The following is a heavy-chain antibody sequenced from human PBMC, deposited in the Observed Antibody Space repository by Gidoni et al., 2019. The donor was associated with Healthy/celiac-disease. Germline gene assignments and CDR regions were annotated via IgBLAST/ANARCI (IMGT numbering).Heavy chain of an antibody. CDR2: INPNSGGT. CDR3: ARGGGDDYGDYRALDYYGMDV. D-gene: IGHD4-17*01. V-gene: IGHV1-2*04. CDR1: GYTFTGYY. J-gene: IGHJ6*02. Sequence: QVQLVQSGAEVKKPGASVKVSCKASGYTFTGYYMHWGRQAPGQGLEWMGWINPNSGGTNYAQKFQGWVTMTRDTSISTAYMELSRLRSDDTAVYYCARGGGDDYGDYRALDYYGMDVWGQGTTVTVSS.